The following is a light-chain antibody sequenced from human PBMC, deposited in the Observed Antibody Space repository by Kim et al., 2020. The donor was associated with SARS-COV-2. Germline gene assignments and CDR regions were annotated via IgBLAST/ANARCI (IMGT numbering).Light chain of an antibody. CDR1: KLGAKY. Sequence: SYELTQPPSVSVSPGQTASITCSGDKLGAKYVCWYQQKSGQSPVLVIYQDSKRPSGTPERFSGSDSGNTATLTISGTQAMDEADYYCQAWDSSAASYVFGTGTKVTVL. J-gene: IGLJ1*01. CDR3: QAWDSSAASYV. CDR2: QDS. V-gene: IGLV3-1*01.